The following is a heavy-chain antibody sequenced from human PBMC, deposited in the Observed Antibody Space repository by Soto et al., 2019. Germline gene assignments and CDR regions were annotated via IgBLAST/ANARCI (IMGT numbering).Heavy chain of an antibody. Sequence: GGSLRLSCAASGFTFSTYAMSWVRQAPGKGLEWVSTISGSGAGTYYADSVKGRFTISRDNSKNTLYLQMNSLGVDDTALYYCARGERSGFWSASDYWGQGTLVTVSS. D-gene: IGHD3-3*01. CDR2: ISGSGAGT. J-gene: IGHJ4*02. V-gene: IGHV3-23*01. CDR1: GFTFSTYA. CDR3: ARGERSGFWSASDY.